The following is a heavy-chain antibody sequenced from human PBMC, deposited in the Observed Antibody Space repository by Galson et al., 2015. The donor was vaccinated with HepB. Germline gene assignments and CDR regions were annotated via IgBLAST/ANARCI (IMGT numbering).Heavy chain of an antibody. CDR2: INPSGGST. D-gene: IGHD3-10*01. CDR3: AIARIWFGGIDY. Sequence: SVKVSCKASGYTFTSYYMHWVRQAPGQGLEWMGIINPSGGSTSYAQKFQGRVTMTRDTSTSTVYMELSSLRSEDTAVYYCAIARIWFGGIDYWGQGTLVTVSS. V-gene: IGHV1-46*01. J-gene: IGHJ4*02. CDR1: GYTFTSYY.